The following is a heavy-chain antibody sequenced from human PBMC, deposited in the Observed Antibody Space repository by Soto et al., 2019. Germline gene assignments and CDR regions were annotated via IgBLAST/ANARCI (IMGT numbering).Heavy chain of an antibody. V-gene: IGHV3-15*07. CDR2: IKSKTDGGTT. D-gene: IGHD6-13*01. Sequence: EVQLVESGGGLVKPGGSLRLSCAASGFTFSNAWMNWVRQAPGKGLEWVGRIKSKTDGGTTDYAAPVKGRFTISRDESKNTLYLQMNSLKTEDTTLYYFTTFSSWSLYYYYGMDGWGQGTTVTVS. CDR1: GFTFSNAW. CDR3: TTFSSWSLYYYYGMDG. J-gene: IGHJ6*02.